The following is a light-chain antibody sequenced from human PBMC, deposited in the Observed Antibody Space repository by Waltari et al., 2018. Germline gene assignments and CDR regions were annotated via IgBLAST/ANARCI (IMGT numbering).Light chain of an antibody. CDR3: CSYAGSSNSV. J-gene: IGLJ3*02. V-gene: IGLV2-8*01. CDR2: DVS. Sequence: QSVLTQPPSASGSPGQSVTISCTGTSGDVGSYNYVSWCQQEPGKGPKLIIYDVSKRPSGVPDRFSGSKSGNTASLTVSGLQAEDEADYYCCSYAGSSNSVFGGGTKLTVL. CDR1: SGDVGSYNY.